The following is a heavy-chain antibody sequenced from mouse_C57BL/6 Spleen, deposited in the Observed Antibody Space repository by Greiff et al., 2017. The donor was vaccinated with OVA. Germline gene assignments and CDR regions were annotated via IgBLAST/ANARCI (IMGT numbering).Heavy chain of an antibody. Sequence: VQLQQSGPELVKPGASVKISCKASGYAFSSSWMNWVKQRPGKGLEWIGRIYPGDGDTNYNGKFKGKATLTADKSSSTAYMQLSSLTSEDSAVYFCARSTVGPWFAYWGQGTLVTVSA. CDR2: IYPGDGDT. D-gene: IGHD1-1*01. V-gene: IGHV1-82*01. J-gene: IGHJ3*01. CDR1: GYAFSSSW. CDR3: ARSTVGPWFAY.